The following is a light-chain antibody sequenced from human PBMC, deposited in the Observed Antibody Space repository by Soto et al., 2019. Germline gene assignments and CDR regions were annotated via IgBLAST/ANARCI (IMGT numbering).Light chain of an antibody. J-gene: IGKJ2*03. CDR1: QSVSSY. Sequence: IVLTQSPATLSLSPGERATLSCRASQSVSSYLAWYQQKPGQPPRLLIYDASNRPTGTPARFSGSGSGTDVTLTISSLDPEDFAGYYCQQLFSGYSLGQGTKLEIK. CDR2: DAS. CDR3: QQLFSGYS. V-gene: IGKV3-11*01.